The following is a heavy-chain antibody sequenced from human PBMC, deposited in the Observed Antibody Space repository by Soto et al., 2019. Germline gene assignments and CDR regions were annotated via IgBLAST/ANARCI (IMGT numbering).Heavy chain of an antibody. D-gene: IGHD3-10*01. V-gene: IGHV3-23*01. CDR2: ISGSGGST. CDR1: GFTFSSYA. CDR3: AKGGSGSSFFDY. Sequence: EVQLLESGGGLVQPGGSLRLSCAASGFTFSSYAMSWVRQAPGKGLEWVSAISGSGGSTYYADSVKGRFTISRDNSKNTLYLQVNSLRAEDTAVYYCAKGGSGSSFFDYWGQGTLVTVSS. J-gene: IGHJ4*02.